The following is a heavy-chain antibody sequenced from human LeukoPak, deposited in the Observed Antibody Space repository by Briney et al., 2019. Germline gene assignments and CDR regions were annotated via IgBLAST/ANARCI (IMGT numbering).Heavy chain of an antibody. J-gene: IGHJ5*02. V-gene: IGHV4-34*01. Sequence: PSETLSLTCAVYGGSFSGYYWSWIRQPPGKGLEWIGEINHSGSTNYNPSLKSRVTISVDTSKNQFSLKLSSVTAADTVVYYCAREQSVLMVYAAPFDPWGQGTLVTVSS. D-gene: IGHD2-8*01. CDR3: AREQSVLMVYAAPFDP. CDR1: GGSFSGYY. CDR2: INHSGST.